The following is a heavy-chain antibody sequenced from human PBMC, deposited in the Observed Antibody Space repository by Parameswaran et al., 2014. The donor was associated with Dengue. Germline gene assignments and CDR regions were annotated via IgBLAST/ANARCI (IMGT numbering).Heavy chain of an antibody. Sequence: VRQAPGKGLEWISYISSVGSTTYYADSVKSRFTISRDNAKKSLYLQMNSLRAEDTAVYYCARGGASGSGRGDYWGQGTLVTVSS. CDR2: ISSVGSTT. V-gene: IGHV3-48*03. D-gene: IGHD3-10*01. CDR3: ARGGASGSGRGDY. J-gene: IGHJ4*02.